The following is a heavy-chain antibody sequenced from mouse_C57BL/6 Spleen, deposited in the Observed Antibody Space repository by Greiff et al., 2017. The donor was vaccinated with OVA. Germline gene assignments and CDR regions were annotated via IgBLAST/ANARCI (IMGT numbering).Heavy chain of an antibody. CDR2: ISSGSSTI. Sequence: EVKVVESGGGLVKPGGSLKLSCAASGFTFSDYGMHWVRQAPEKGLEWVAYISSGSSTIYYADTVKGRFTLARDNAKNTLFLQMTSLRSEDTAMYYCARPYYEYDVDGYFDYWGQGTTLTVSA. J-gene: IGHJ2*01. CDR1: GFTFSDYG. CDR3: ARPYYEYDVDGYFDY. D-gene: IGHD2-4*01. V-gene: IGHV5-17*01.